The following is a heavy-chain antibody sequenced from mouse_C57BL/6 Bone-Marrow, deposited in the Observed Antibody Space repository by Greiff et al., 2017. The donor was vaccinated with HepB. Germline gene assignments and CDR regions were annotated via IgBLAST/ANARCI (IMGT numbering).Heavy chain of an antibody. J-gene: IGHJ4*01. V-gene: IGHV1-4*01. D-gene: IGHD2-5*01. CDR1: GYTFTSYT. CDR2: INPSSGYT. CDR3: ARGGYYSNYGSMDY. Sequence: VQLQQSGAELARPGASVKMSCKASGYTFTSYTMHWVKQRPGQGLEWIGYINPSSGYTKYNQKFKDKATLTADKSSSPAYMQLSSLTSEDSAVYYCARGGYYSNYGSMDYWGQGTSVTVSS.